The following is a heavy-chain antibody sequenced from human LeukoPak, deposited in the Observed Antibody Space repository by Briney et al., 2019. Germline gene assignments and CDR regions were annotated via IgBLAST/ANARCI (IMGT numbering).Heavy chain of an antibody. V-gene: IGHV4-59*01. Sequence: SETLSLTCTVSGGSISSDYWSWIRQPPGKGLAWIGYIYYSGDTNYNPSLKSRVTISVDTTKNQFSLKLRSVTAADTAVYYCARSGYSCGLVDYWGQGTLVTVSS. CDR3: ARSGYSCGLVDY. CDR2: IYYSGDT. CDR1: GGSISSDY. J-gene: IGHJ4*02. D-gene: IGHD5-18*01.